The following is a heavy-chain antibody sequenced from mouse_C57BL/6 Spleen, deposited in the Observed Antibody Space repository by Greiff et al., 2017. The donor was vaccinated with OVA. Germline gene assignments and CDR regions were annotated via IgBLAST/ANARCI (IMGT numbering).Heavy chain of an antibody. V-gene: IGHV1-82*01. J-gene: IGHJ3*01. D-gene: IGHD2-4*01. Sequence: VQLQQSGPELVKPGASVKISCKASGYAFSSSWMNWVKQRPGKGLEWIGRIYPGDGDTNYNGKFKGKATLTADKSSSTAYMQLSSLTSEDSAVYFCARDDYDGVSFAYWGQGTLVTVSA. CDR1: GYAFSSSW. CDR2: IYPGDGDT. CDR3: ARDDYDGVSFAY.